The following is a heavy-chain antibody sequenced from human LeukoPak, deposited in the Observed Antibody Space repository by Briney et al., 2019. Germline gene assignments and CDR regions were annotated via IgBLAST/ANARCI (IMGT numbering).Heavy chain of an antibody. Sequence: ASVKVSCKVSGYTLTELAMHWVRQSPGKGLEWMGGFDPEDGETIYAQKFQGRVTMTEDTSTDTAYMELSSLRSEDTAVYYCATSIAARPGYYYYMDVWGKGTTVTVSS. CDR3: ATSIAARPGYYYYMDV. CDR2: FDPEDGET. V-gene: IGHV1-24*01. CDR1: GYTLTELA. J-gene: IGHJ6*03. D-gene: IGHD6-6*01.